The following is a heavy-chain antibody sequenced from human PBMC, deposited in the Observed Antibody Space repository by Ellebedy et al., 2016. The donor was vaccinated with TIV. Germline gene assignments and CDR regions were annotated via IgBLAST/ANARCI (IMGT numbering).Heavy chain of an antibody. D-gene: IGHD5-24*01. CDR1: GTSITFYS. CDR2: IYRSGPT. CDR3: ARDRESRRDGPNWFDP. V-gene: IGHV4-4*07. Sequence: MPSETLSLTCTVSGTSITFYSWNWIRQPAGERLEWIGRIYRSGPTNYNPSLKSRVTSSVEPSKNQFSLNLTSVTAADTAVYYCARDRESRRDGPNWFDPWGQGTLVIVSS. J-gene: IGHJ5*02.